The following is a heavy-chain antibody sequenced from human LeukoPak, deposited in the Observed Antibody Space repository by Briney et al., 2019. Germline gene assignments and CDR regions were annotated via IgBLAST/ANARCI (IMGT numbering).Heavy chain of an antibody. Sequence: SETLSLTCSVSSGSVSSPDSCWSWIRQPPGKGLEWIGNVYYIGTTTYSSSLKSRVTISVDTSKNQFSLEVTSVTATDTAVYYCARHYGPWGQGTLVTVSS. J-gene: IGHJ4*02. D-gene: IGHD3-16*01. V-gene: IGHV4-61*08. CDR3: ARHYGP. CDR2: VYYIGTT. CDR1: SGSVSSPDSC.